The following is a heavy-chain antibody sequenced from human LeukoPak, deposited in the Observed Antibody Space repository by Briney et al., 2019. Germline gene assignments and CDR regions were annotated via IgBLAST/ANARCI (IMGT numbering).Heavy chain of an antibody. V-gene: IGHV1-18*01. D-gene: IGHD6-13*01. CDR2: TSAYNGNT. CDR3: ARASRYSSSSQNWFDP. CDR1: GYTFTSYG. J-gene: IGHJ5*02. Sequence: ASVKVSCKASGYTFTSYGISWVRQAPGQGLGWMGWTSAYNGNTNYAQKLQGRVTMTTDTSTSTAYMELRSLRSDDTAVYYCARASRYSSSSQNWFDPWGQGTLVTVSS.